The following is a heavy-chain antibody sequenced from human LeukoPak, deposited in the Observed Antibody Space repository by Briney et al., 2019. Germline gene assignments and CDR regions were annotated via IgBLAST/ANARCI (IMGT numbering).Heavy chain of an antibody. CDR1: GGSISSYY. V-gene: IGHV4-59*01. CDR3: AIVSSAGDYVG. CDR2: LYYSGSN. J-gene: IGHJ4*02. D-gene: IGHD4-17*01. Sequence: SETLSLICTVSGGSISSYYWSWIRQSPGKGLEWIGYLYYSGSNKYNPSLKSRVTISVDTSKNQFSLKLSSVTAADTAVYYCAIVSSAGDYVGWGQGTLVTVSS.